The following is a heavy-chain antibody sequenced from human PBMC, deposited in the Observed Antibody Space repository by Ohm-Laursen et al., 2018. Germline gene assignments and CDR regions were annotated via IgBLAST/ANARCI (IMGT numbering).Heavy chain of an antibody. CDR1: GFTFSSYA. CDR2: ISGSGGST. CDR3: ARGLSLGFTGNFWFDP. Sequence: GSLRLSCTASGFTFSSYAMSWVRQAPGKGLEWVSAISGSGGSTYYADSVKGRFTISRDNSKNTLYLQMNSLRAEDTAVYYCARGLSLGFTGNFWFDPWGQGTLVTVSS. J-gene: IGHJ5*02. V-gene: IGHV3-23*01. D-gene: IGHD3-16*01.